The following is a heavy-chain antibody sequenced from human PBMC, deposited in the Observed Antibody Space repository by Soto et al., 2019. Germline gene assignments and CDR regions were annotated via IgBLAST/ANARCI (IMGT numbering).Heavy chain of an antibody. D-gene: IGHD3-22*01. Sequence: PGGSLRLSCAASGFTFSSYAMSWVRQAPGKGLEWVSAISGSGGSTYYADSVKGRFTISRDNSKNTLYLQMNSLRAEDTAVYYCAKDLNYYDSSGYYDYWGQGTLVTVSS. CDR1: GFTFSSYA. CDR3: AKDLNYYDSSGYYDY. CDR2: ISGSGGST. J-gene: IGHJ4*02. V-gene: IGHV3-23*01.